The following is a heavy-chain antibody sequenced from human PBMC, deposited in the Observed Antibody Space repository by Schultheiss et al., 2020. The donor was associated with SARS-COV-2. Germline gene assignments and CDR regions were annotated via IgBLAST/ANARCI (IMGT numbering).Heavy chain of an antibody. CDR1: GFTFSGYG. D-gene: IGHD2-8*02. V-gene: IGHV3-30*18. CDR3: AKDPYTGAYGAFDI. J-gene: IGHJ3*02. CDR2: ISYDGSNK. Sequence: GGSLRLSCAASGFTFSGYGMHWVRQAPGKGLEWVAVISYDGSNKYYADSVKGRFTISRDNTKNSLYLQMNSLRADDTAVYYCAKDPYTGAYGAFDIWGQGTVVTVAS.